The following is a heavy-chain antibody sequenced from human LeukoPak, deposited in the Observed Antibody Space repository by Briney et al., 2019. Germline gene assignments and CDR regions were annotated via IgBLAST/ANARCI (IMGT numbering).Heavy chain of an antibody. D-gene: IGHD3-10*01. V-gene: IGHV3-53*01. CDR1: GFTFDDYA. J-gene: IGHJ6*03. CDR3: ARSLRVRGVPDYMDV. CDR2: IYKNAIT. Sequence: PGRSLRLSCAASGFTFDDYAMHWVRQAPGKGLEWVSVIYKNAITYYADTVKGRFTISRDNSKNMLYLQMNSLRADDTAVYYCARSLRVRGVPDYMDVWGKGTTVTISS.